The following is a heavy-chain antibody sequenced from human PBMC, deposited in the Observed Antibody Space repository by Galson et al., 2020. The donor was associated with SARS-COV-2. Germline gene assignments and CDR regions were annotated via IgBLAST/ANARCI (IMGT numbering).Heavy chain of an antibody. D-gene: IGHD5-12*01. Sequence: SVKVSCKASGGTFSSYAISWVRQAPGQGLEWMGGIIPIFGTANYAQKFQGRVTITADESTSTAYMELSSLRSEDTAVYYCARDWGRDGYNSLGYWGQGTLVTVSS. CDR1: GGTFSSYA. V-gene: IGHV1-69*13. J-gene: IGHJ4*02. CDR2: IIPIFGTA. CDR3: ARDWGRDGYNSLGY.